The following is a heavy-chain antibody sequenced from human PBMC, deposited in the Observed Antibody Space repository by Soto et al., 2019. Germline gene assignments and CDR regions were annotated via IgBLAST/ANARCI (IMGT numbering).Heavy chain of an antibody. J-gene: IGHJ6*02. CDR1: GGSINNYY. V-gene: IGHV4-59*01. CDR3: ARDYYDSSGYYGYYYYGMDV. CDR2: IYYSGST. Sequence: PXATLSLTCTVSGGSINNYYWSWIRQPPGKGLEWIGHIYYSGSTNYNPSLKNRITISIDTYKNQFSLTLSSVTAADTAAYYCARDYYDSSGYYGYYYYGMDVWGQGTTVTVSS. D-gene: IGHD3-22*01.